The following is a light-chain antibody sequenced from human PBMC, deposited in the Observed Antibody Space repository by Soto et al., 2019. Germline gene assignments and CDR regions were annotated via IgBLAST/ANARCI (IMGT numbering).Light chain of an antibody. CDR2: GAS. V-gene: IGKV3-15*01. CDR1: QSVSSR. Sequence: IMMTQSPATLSVSPGERVTLSCRASQSVSSRLAWYHQKPGQSPRLLIYGASTRATGIPARFSGSGSGTEFTLTISSLQSEDFGLYYCHQYNNFWTFGQGTKVDIK. CDR3: HQYNNFWT. J-gene: IGKJ1*01.